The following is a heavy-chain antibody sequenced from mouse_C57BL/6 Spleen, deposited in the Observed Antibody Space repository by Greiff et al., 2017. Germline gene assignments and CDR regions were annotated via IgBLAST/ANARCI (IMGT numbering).Heavy chain of an antibody. Sequence: EVKVVESGGGLVKPGGSLKLSCAASGFTFSSYAMSWVRQTPETRLEWVATISDGGSYTYYPDNVKGRFTISRDNAKNNLYLQMSHLKSEDTAMYYWARDDYDYDAAYYAMDYWGQGTSVTVSS. D-gene: IGHD2-4*01. V-gene: IGHV5-4*01. CDR3: ARDDYDYDAAYYAMDY. J-gene: IGHJ4*01. CDR1: GFTFSSYA. CDR2: ISDGGSYT.